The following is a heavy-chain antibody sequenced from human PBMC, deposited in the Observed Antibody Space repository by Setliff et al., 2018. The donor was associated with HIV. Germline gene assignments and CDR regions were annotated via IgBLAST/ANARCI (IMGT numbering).Heavy chain of an antibody. CDR3: ASRVYYYDSSGYLREEGFDP. J-gene: IGHJ5*02. CDR2: IYYSGST. Sequence: SETLSLTCTVSGGSISNSRYYWSWIRQPPGKGLEWIGSIYYSGSTYYHPSLKSRVTISVDTSKNQFSLKLSSVTAADAAVYYCASRVYYYDSSGYLREEGFDPWGQGTLVPSPQ. CDR1: GGSISNSRYY. V-gene: IGHV4-39*01. D-gene: IGHD3-22*01.